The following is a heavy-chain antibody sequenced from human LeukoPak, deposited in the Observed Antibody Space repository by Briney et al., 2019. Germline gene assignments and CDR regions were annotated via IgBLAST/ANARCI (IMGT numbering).Heavy chain of an antibody. CDR1: GGSISSSSYY. CDR3: ARLGLMYHGKD. Sequence: SETLSLTCTVSGGSISSSSYYWGWIRQPPGRGLEWIGSIYYSGSTYYNPSLKSRVTISVDTSKNQFSLKLSSVTAADTAVYYCARLGLMYHGKDWGQGTLVTVSS. D-gene: IGHD3-3*01. CDR2: IYYSGST. J-gene: IGHJ4*02. V-gene: IGHV4-39*07.